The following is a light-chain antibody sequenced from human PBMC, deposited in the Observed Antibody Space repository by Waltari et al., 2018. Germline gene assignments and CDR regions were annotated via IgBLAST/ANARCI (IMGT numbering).Light chain of an antibody. J-gene: IGLJ3*02. V-gene: IGLV3-10*01. CDR2: EDT. CDR1: AFPIHN. Sequence: SYELTQSPSVSVSPGQTARITCSGDAFPIHNSTWYQQRSGQAPVLVIYEDTKRPSGIPERISGSSSGTMSTLTIYGAQVDDEADYYCCSTDRSGDYWVFGGGTKLTVL. CDR3: CSTDRSGDYWV.